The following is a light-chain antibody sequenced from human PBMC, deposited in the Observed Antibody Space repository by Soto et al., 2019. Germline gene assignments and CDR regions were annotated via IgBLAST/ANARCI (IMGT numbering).Light chain of an antibody. Sequence: DIQMTQSPSSLSASVGDRVTITCRASQSISSYLNWYQQKPGKAPKLLIHAASSLQSGVPSRFSGSGSGTDLTLTISSLQPEDFATYYCQQSYSTPMYTFGQGTKLEIK. V-gene: IGKV1-39*01. CDR2: AAS. CDR1: QSISSY. CDR3: QQSYSTPMYT. J-gene: IGKJ2*01.